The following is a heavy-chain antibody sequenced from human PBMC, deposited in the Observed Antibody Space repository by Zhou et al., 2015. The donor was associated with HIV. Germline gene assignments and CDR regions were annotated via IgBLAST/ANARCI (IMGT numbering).Heavy chain of an antibody. Sequence: QVQLVQSGAEVKKPGASVKVSCKASGYTFTSYYMHWVRQAPGQGLEWMGIINPSGGSTSYAQKFQGRVTMTRDTSTSTVYMELSSLRSEDTAVYYCARDRGFGELEVNWFDPWGQGTLVTVSS. CDR1: GYTFTSYY. J-gene: IGHJ5*02. CDR3: ARDRGFGELEVNWFDP. D-gene: IGHD3-10*01. V-gene: IGHV1-46*01. CDR2: INPSGGST.